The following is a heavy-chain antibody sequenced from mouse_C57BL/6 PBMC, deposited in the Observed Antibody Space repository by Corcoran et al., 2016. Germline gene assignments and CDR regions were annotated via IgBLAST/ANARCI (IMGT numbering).Heavy chain of an antibody. Sequence: EVQLQQSGPELVKPGASVKISCKASGYTFTDYYMNWVKQSHGKSLEWIGDINPNNGGTSYNQKFKGKATLTVDKSSSTAYMELRSLTSEDSAVYYCAMGITTVEAMDYWCQGTSVTVSS. V-gene: IGHV1-26*01. J-gene: IGHJ4*01. CDR1: GYTFTDYY. D-gene: IGHD1-1*01. CDR3: AMGITTVEAMDY. CDR2: INPNNGGT.